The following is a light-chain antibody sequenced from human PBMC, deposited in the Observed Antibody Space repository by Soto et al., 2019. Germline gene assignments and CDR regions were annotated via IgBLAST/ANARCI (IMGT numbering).Light chain of an antibody. Sequence: QSALTQPPPPSGSPGQSVTISCPGNNIDVGGYNYVSWYQQHPGKAPKLMIYDVSKRPSGVPDRFSGSKSGNTASLTVSELQADDEADYYCSSYAGTHVVFGTGTKVTVL. CDR2: DVS. CDR3: SSYAGTHVV. J-gene: IGLJ1*01. V-gene: IGLV2-8*01. CDR1: NIDVGGYNY.